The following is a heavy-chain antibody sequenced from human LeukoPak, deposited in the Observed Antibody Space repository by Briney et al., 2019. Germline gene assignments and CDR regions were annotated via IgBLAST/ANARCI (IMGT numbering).Heavy chain of an antibody. Sequence: SVKVSCKASGGTFSSYAISWVRQAPGQGLEWMGGIIPIFGTANYAQKFQGRVTITADESTSTAYMELRSLRSDDTAVYYCAREGGLLWFGELLFFDYWGQGTLVTVSS. D-gene: IGHD3-10*01. CDR3: AREGGLLWFGELLFFDY. CDR1: GGTFSSYA. CDR2: IIPIFGTA. J-gene: IGHJ4*02. V-gene: IGHV1-69*13.